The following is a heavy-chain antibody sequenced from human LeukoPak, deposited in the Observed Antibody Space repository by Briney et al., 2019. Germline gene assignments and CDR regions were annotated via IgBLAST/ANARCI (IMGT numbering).Heavy chain of an antibody. D-gene: IGHD3-3*01. CDR2: TQHDGSDK. V-gene: IGHV3-7*01. CDR1: GFTFNRFW. J-gene: IGHJ4*02. Sequence: GGALRLSCAASGFTFNRFWVSWVRQTPGKGLEWVATTQHDGSDKYYVDSVKGRFTISRDNARNSVYLQMSSLRVEDTAVYYCAKASWSGYYGINFDYWGQGILVTVSS. CDR3: AKASWSGYYGINFDY.